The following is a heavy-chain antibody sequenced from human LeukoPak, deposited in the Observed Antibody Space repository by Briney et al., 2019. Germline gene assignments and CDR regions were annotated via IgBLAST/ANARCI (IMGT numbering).Heavy chain of an antibody. CDR1: GFTFSSYG. CDR2: ISYDGSNK. J-gene: IGHJ4*02. CDR3: ARDIRTYTSGWYVLDY. D-gene: IGHD6-19*01. V-gene: IGHV3-30*03. Sequence: PGRSLRLSCAASGFTFSSYGLHWVRPAPGKGLEWVAVISYDGSNKYYADSVKGRFTISIDNSHNTQYLQMNSVRAVETAVYYRARDIRTYTSGWYVLDYWGQGTLVTVSS.